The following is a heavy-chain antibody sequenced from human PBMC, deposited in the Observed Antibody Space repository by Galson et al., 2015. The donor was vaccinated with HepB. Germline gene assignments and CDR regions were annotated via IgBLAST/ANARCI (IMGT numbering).Heavy chain of an antibody. D-gene: IGHD3-10*01. CDR2: IYTSGST. V-gene: IGHV4-4*07. CDR1: GGSISSYY. CDR3: ARVGVWFGGAAFDI. J-gene: IGHJ3*02. Sequence: SETLSLTCTVSGGSISSYYWSWIRQPAGKGLEWIGRIYTSGSTNYNPSLKSRVTMSVDTSKNQFSLKLSSVTAADTAVYYCARVGVWFGGAAFDIWGQGTTVTVSS.